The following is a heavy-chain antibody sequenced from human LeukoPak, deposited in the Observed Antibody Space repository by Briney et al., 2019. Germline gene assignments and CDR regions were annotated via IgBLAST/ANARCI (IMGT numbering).Heavy chain of an antibody. Sequence: ASVKVSCKASGYIFTGFYLHWVRQAPGQGLEWMGWINPDSGDTNYEQKFQGRVTMTRDTSISTAYMEVSRLRSEDTAVYYCARGLTLTGSGWLRWGQGTLVTVSS. CDR1: GYIFTGFY. CDR3: ARGLTLTGSGWLR. J-gene: IGHJ4*02. CDR2: INPDSGDT. V-gene: IGHV1-2*02. D-gene: IGHD6-19*01.